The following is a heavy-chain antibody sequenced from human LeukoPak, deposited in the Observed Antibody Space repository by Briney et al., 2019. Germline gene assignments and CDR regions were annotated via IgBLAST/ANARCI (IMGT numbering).Heavy chain of an antibody. V-gene: IGHV3-48*03. CDR2: ISSSGSTI. CDR1: GFTFSSYE. D-gene: IGHD5-24*01. J-gene: IGHJ6*02. Sequence: GGSLRLSCAASGFTFSSYEMNWVRQAPGKGLEWVSYISSSGSTIYYADSVKGRFTISRDNAKNSLYLQMNSLRAEDTAVYYCARDPMGSYYYYYGMDVWGQGTTVTVSS. CDR3: ARDPMGSYYYYYGMDV.